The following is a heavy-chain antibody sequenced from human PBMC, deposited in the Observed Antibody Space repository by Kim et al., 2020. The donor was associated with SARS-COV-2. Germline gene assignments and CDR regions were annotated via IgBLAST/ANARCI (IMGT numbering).Heavy chain of an antibody. J-gene: IGHJ4*02. CDR2: T. Sequence: TRYSPSFQGQVTISADKSISTAYLQWSSLKASDTAMYYCASWGSGSYYNYWGQGTLVTVSS. V-gene: IGHV5-51*01. CDR3: ASWGSGSYYNY. D-gene: IGHD3-10*01.